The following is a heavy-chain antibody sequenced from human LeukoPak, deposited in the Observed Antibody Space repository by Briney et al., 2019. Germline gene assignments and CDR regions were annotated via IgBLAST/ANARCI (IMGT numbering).Heavy chain of an antibody. CDR2: IYYSGIT. V-gene: IGHV4-39*01. D-gene: IGHD1-26*01. CDR1: GGSISSNSYY. J-gene: IGHJ4*02. CDR3: ASWGATHHYFDS. Sequence: PSETLSLTCTVSGGSISSNSYYWGWIRQPPGKGLEWIGSIYYSGITYYNPSLKSRVTISVDTSKNQFSLKLSSVTAADTAAYYCASWGATHHYFDSWGRGTLVTVSS.